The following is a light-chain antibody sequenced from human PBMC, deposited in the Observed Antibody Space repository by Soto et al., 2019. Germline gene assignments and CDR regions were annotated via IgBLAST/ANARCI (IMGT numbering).Light chain of an antibody. V-gene: IGKV1-12*01. CDR2: AAS. Sequence: DIRMTQPPSSVYAPVGDRVTITCRASQGITTWLAWYQQKPGKSPELLIYAASSLQGGVPSRFSGSGSGTDFTLTISSLQPEDSATYYCQQANSLPCPFGPGTKVQI. CDR3: QQANSLPCP. J-gene: IGKJ3*01. CDR1: QGITTW.